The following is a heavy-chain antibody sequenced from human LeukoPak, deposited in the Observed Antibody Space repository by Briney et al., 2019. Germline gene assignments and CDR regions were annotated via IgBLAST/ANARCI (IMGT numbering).Heavy chain of an antibody. D-gene: IGHD6-13*01. J-gene: IGHJ4*02. CDR2: ISSSGSPV. Sequence: PGGSLTLSCAGSGDSFSRHTMNWVRRAPGKGLEWIAYISSSGSPVYYADSVKGRFTISRDNARYSLYQHMNSLRAEDTAVYYCAREYDSRARFDSWGQGTLVSVSS. CDR3: AREYDSRARFDS. CDR1: GDSFSRHT. V-gene: IGHV3-48*01.